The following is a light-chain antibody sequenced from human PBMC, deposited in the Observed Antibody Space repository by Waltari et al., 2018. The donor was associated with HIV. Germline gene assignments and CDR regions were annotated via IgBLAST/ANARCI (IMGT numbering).Light chain of an antibody. CDR3: SSFTTDSTV. Sequence: QSALTQPASVSGSLGQSFTISCTGTNSDVGDYKYVSWYQQYPGKAPKLLIFEVSYRPSGVSNRFSGSKSGNTASLTISGLQAEDEADYYCSSFTTDSTVFGGGTKLTVL. J-gene: IGLJ2*01. V-gene: IGLV2-14*01. CDR1: NSDVGDYKY. CDR2: EVS.